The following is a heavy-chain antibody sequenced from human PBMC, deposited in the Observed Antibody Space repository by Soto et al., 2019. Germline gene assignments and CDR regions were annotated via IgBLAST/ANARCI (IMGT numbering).Heavy chain of an antibody. CDR2: ISVYNGNT. J-gene: IGHJ4*02. Sequence: RASVKVSCKASGYTFTSYGISWVRQAPGQGLDWMGWISVYNGNTNYARKLQGRVTMTTDTSTSTAYMELRSLRSDDTAVYYCARVVAGTLDYWGQGTLVTVSS. CDR3: ARVVAGTLDY. V-gene: IGHV1-18*01. D-gene: IGHD6-19*01. CDR1: GYTFTSYG.